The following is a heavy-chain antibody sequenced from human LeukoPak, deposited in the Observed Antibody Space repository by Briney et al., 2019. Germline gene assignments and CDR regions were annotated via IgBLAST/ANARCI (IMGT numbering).Heavy chain of an antibody. J-gene: IGHJ4*02. CDR1: GGTFSSYA. D-gene: IGHD5-24*01. CDR2: IIPIFGTA. CDR3: ARDLGDGYSLLASY. V-gene: IGHV1-69*13. Sequence: SVKVSCKASGGTFSSYAISWVRQAPGQGLEWMGGIIPIFGTANYAQKFQGRVTITADESTSTAYMELSSLRSEDTAVYYCARDLGDGYSLLASYWGQGTLVTVSS.